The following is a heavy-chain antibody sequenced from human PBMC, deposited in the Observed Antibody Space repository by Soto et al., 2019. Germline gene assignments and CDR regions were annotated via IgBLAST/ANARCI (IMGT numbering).Heavy chain of an antibody. CDR1: GYTFTSYG. Sequence: QVQRVQSGAEVKKPGASVKVSCKASGYTFTSYGISWVRQAPGQGLEWMGWISAYNGNTNYAQKLQGRVTMTTDTATSTAYMELRSLRSDDTAVYYCARDRAVLRFLEWPSVEWGQGTLVTVSS. D-gene: IGHD3-3*01. CDR3: ARDRAVLRFLEWPSVE. CDR2: ISAYNGNT. J-gene: IGHJ4*02. V-gene: IGHV1-18*04.